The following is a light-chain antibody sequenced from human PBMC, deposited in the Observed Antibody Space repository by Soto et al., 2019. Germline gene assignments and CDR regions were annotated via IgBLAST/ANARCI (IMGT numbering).Light chain of an antibody. CDR2: DAS. J-gene: IGKJ5*01. Sequence: IQMTQTPNSLSASVGDRVTITCQASQDISNYLNWYQQKLGKAPKLLTYDASNLETGVPSRFSGSGSGTDFTFTICSLQPEDIATYYCQQYDNRPITFGQGGRLEIK. CDR1: QDISNY. CDR3: QQYDNRPIT. V-gene: IGKV1-33*01.